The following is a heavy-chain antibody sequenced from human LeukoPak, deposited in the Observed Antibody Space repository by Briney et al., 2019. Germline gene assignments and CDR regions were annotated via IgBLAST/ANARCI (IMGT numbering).Heavy chain of an antibody. CDR1: GGSISSYY. CDR3: ARDLLELGDGNNWFDP. J-gene: IGHJ5*02. D-gene: IGHD1-7*01. V-gene: IGHV4-59*01. Sequence: SETLSLTCTVSGGSISSYYWSWIRQPPGKGLEWIGYIYYSGSTNYNPSLKSRVTISVDTSKKHFSLNLSSVTAADTAVYYCARDLLELGDGNNWFDPWGQGTLVTVSS. CDR2: IYYSGST.